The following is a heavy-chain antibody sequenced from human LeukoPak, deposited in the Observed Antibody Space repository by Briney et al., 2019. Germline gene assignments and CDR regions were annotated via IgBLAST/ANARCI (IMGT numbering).Heavy chain of an antibody. CDR1: EFSVGSNY. CDR2: INSDGSST. J-gene: IGHJ4*02. V-gene: IGHV3-74*01. Sequence: GGSLRLSCAASEFSVGSNYMTWVRQAPGKGLVWVSRINSDGSSTSYADSVKGRFTISRDNAKNTLYLQMNSLRAEDTAVYYCARGYGDYAGYWGQGTLVTVSS. D-gene: IGHD4-17*01. CDR3: ARGYGDYAGY.